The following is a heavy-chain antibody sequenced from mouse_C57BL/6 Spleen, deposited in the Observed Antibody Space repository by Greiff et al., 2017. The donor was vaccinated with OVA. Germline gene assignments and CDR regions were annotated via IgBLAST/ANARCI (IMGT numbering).Heavy chain of an antibody. V-gene: IGHV1-15*01. CDR3: TRERAMDY. Sequence: VQLQQSGAELVRPGASVTLSCKASGYTFTDYEMHWVKQTPVHGLEWIGAIDPETGGTAYNQKFKGKAILTADKSSSTAYMELRSLTSEDSAVYYCTRERAMDYWGQGTSVTVSS. J-gene: IGHJ4*01. CDR1: GYTFTDYE. CDR2: IDPETGGT.